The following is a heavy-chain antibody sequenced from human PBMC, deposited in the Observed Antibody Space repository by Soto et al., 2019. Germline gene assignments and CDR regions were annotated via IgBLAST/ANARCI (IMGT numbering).Heavy chain of an antibody. CDR1: GGSISSSSYY. CDR2: IDYSVSS. D-gene: IGHD2-15*01. J-gene: IGHJ4*02. V-gene: IGHV4-39*01. CDR3: ARHHTIGYCSGGSCYSLFFDN. Sequence: QLQLQESGPGLVKPSETLSLTCTVSGGSISSSSYYWGWIRQPPGKGLEWIGCIDYSVSSYYNTSIKSRVTISVDTSTNHFSMKLSSVTAADTAVYYCARHHTIGYCSGGSCYSLFFDNWGQGTLVTVSS.